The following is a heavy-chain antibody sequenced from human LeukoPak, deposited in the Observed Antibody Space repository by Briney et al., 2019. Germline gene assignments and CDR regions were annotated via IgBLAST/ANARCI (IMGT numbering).Heavy chain of an antibody. CDR3: AREVHRITIFGVGDGFDM. D-gene: IGHD3-3*01. Sequence: GGSLRLSCAASGFTFSSYAMIWVRQAPGKGLEWVSGISGSGRDTYYADSVKGRFTISRDNSKNTLYLQMNSLRAEDTAVYYCAREVHRITIFGVGDGFDMWGQGTMVTVSS. V-gene: IGHV3-23*01. J-gene: IGHJ3*02. CDR1: GFTFSSYA. CDR2: ISGSGRDT.